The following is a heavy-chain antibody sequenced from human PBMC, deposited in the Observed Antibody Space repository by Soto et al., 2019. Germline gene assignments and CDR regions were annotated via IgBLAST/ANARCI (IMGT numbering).Heavy chain of an antibody. Sequence: PGGSLRLSCAASGFTFNNYAMSWVRQAPGKGLEWVSGISGSGATTYYADSVKGRFTSSRGNSKNTFYLQMNSLRAEDTAVYYCAKRPTYYYDSSGFHFDYWGQGILVTVSS. CDR2: ISGSGATT. CDR1: GFTFNNYA. D-gene: IGHD3-22*01. V-gene: IGHV3-23*01. CDR3: AKRPTYYYDSSGFHFDY. J-gene: IGHJ4*02.